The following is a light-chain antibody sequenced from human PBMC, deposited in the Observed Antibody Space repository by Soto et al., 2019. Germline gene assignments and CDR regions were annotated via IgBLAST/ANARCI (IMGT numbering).Light chain of an antibody. J-gene: IGKJ1*01. CDR1: QNINWY. V-gene: IGKV1-5*03. CDR3: QQYNTYWT. CDR2: EAA. Sequence: DIQMTQSPSTLSASVGGGVNITSRASQNINWYLAWYQQKPGKAPKLLISEAASLPRGVPSRFSGSGSGTEFTLTISSLKPDDFATSYCQQYNTYWTFGKGTKVDIK.